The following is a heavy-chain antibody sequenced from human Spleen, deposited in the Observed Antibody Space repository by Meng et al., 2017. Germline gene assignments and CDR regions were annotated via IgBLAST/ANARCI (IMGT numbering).Heavy chain of an antibody. Sequence: QVQVPASGPGLVKPSGTLSLTCAVSGGSISNSYWWSWVRQPPGKGLEWIGEIYHSGSTNYNPSLKSRITISVDKPKNQFSLTLSSVTAADTAAYYCKKNDFYCLGYWGQGTLVTVSS. J-gene: IGHJ4*02. CDR1: GGSISNSYW. D-gene: IGHD2-21*01. CDR2: IYHSGST. CDR3: KKNDFYCLGY. V-gene: IGHV4-4*02.